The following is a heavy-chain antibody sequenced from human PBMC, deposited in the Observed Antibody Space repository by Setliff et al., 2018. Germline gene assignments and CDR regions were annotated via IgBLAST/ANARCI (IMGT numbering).Heavy chain of an antibody. CDR2: IYYRGST. V-gene: IGHV4-38-2*01. CDR3: ATLTGDRGVDY. CDR1: GYSISSGYN. J-gene: IGHJ4*02. Sequence: SETLSLTCAVSGYSISSGYNWGWIRQPPGKGPEWIASIYYRGSTSYNSSLKSRVSISVDTSKNQFSLNLNSVTAADTAVYYCATLTGDRGVDYWGQGRQVTVSS. D-gene: IGHD7-27*01.